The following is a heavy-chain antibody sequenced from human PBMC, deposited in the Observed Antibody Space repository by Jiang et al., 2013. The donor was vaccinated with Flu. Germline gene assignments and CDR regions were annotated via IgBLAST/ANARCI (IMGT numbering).Heavy chain of an antibody. CDR2: SNGGNGQT. J-gene: IGHJ6*02. Sequence: SGAEVKRPGASVKVSCKTSGYTFTTYSLHWVRQAPGQSLEWMGWSNGGNGQTKYSQKFQDRVTITRDTSATTAYMELRSLTSEDTAVYYCARHFGIVRDNYYYYGMDVWGQGTTVTVSS. CDR3: ARHFGIVRDNYYYYGMDV. CDR1: GYTFTTYS. D-gene: IGHD1-26*01. V-gene: IGHV1-3*01.